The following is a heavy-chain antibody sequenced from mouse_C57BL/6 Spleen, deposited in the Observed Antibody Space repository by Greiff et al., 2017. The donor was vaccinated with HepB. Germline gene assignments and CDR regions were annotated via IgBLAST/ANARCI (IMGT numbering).Heavy chain of an antibody. J-gene: IGHJ2*01. CDR2: IYPGDGDT. D-gene: IGHD1-1*01. CDR1: GYAFSSSW. CDR3: ARGNYGSSYDY. V-gene: IGHV1-82*01. Sequence: SGPELVKPGASVKISCKASGYAFSSSWMNWVKQRPGKGLEWIGRIYPGDGDTNYNGKFKGKATLTADKSSSTAYMQLSSLTSEDSAVYFCARGNYGSSYDYWGQGTTLTVSS.